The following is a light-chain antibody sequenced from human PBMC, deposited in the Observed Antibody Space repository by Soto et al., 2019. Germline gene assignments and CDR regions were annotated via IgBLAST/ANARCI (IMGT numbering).Light chain of an antibody. CDR1: SSNIGAGYD. J-gene: IGLJ3*02. V-gene: IGLV1-40*01. CDR3: QSYDSSLSGSV. Sequence: QPVLTQPPSVSGAPGQRVTISCTGSSSNIGAGYDVHWYQQLPGTAPKLLIYGNSNRPSGVPDRFSGSKSGTSASLAITGLQAEDEADYYCQSYDSSLSGSVFGGGTQLTFL. CDR2: GNS.